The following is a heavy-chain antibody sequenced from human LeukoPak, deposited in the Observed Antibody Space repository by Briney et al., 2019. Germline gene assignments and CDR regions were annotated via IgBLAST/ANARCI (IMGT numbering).Heavy chain of an antibody. V-gene: IGHV1-2*06. Sequence: ASVKVSCKASGYTFTGYYMHWARQAPGQGLEWMGRINPNSGGANYAQKFQGRVTMTRDTSISTAYMELSRLRSDDTAVYYCAREEWLSRNKLFDYWGQGTLVTVSS. CDR3: AREEWLSRNKLFDY. J-gene: IGHJ4*02. CDR1: GYTFTGYY. D-gene: IGHD6-19*01. CDR2: INPNSGGA.